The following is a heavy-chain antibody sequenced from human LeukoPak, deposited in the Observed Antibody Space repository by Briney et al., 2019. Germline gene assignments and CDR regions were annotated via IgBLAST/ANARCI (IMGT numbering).Heavy chain of an antibody. CDR2: IYYSGST. Sequence: SETLSLTCTVSGGSISSYHWSWIRQPPGKGLEWIGYIYYSGSTNYNPSLKSRVTISVDTSKNQFSLKLSSVTAADTAVYYCAALVGWELSRVDYWGQGTLVTVSS. V-gene: IGHV4-59*01. CDR1: GGSISSYH. CDR3: AALVGWELSRVDY. D-gene: IGHD1-26*01. J-gene: IGHJ4*02.